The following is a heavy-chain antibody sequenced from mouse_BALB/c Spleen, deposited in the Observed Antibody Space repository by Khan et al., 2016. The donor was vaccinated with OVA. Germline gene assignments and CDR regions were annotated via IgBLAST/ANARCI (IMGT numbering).Heavy chain of an antibody. CDR2: INPSNGGT. Sequence: QVQLQQPGAELVKPGASVKLSCKASGYTFTSYYMYWVKQRPGQGLEWIGGINPSNGGTNFNEKFKSKATLTVDKSSSTAYMQRSRLTSEDSAVYYCARGRAWATMISWFAYWGQGTLVTVSA. CDR3: ARGRAWATMISWFAY. D-gene: IGHD2-4*01. CDR1: GYTFTSYY. V-gene: IGHV1S81*02. J-gene: IGHJ3*01.